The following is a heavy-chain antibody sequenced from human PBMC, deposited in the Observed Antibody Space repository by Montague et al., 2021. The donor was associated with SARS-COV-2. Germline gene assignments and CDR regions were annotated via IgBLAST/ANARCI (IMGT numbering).Heavy chain of an antibody. CDR2: IYTSGST. J-gene: IGHJ4*02. V-gene: IGHV4-61*02. D-gene: IGHD6-19*01. Sequence: TLSLTCTVSGGSISSGSYYRSWIRQPAGEGLEWIGRIYTSGSTNYNPSLKSRVTISIDTSKKQFSLKLSSVTAADTAVYYCARAVYTGGWYGVNYLDYWGQGTLVTVSS. CDR1: GGSISSGSYY. CDR3: ARAVYTGGWYGVNYLDY.